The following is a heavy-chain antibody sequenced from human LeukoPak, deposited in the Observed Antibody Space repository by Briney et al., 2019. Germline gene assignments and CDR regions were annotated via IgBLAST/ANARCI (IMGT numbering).Heavy chain of an antibody. CDR1: CYTLNYED. D-gene: IGHD1-26*01. Sequence: SSVKVSCKPSCYTLNYEDLLRGRQAPGQGLEWMGWINPNSGGTNFAQKFQGRVAMTRYTSISTAYLELGSLRSDDTAVYFCARGAWHRYPYFDYWGQGTLVTVSS. CDR3: ARGAWHRYPYFDY. V-gene: IGHV1-2*02. CDR2: INPNSGGT. J-gene: IGHJ4*02.